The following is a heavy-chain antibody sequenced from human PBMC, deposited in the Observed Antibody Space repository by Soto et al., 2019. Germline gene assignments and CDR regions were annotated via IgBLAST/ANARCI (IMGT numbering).Heavy chain of an antibody. V-gene: IGHV3-48*02. D-gene: IGHD1-26*01. CDR1: GFSFSGYS. CDR3: AREDILGARSFDY. Sequence: LRLSCAASGFSFSGYSMNWVRQAPGKGLEWISYISSLSTPRYYAESVEGRFIISRDNAKNSLYLQMNSLRDEDTAVYFCAREDILGARSFDYWGQGTLVTVSS. CDR2: ISSLSTPR. J-gene: IGHJ4*02.